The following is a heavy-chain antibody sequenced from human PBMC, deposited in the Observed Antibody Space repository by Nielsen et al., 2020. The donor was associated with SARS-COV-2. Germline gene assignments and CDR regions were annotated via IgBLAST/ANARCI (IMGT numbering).Heavy chain of an antibody. CDR1: GFTFSSYA. V-gene: IGHV3-64*01. J-gene: IGHJ5*02. D-gene: IGHD6-13*01. CDR2: ISSNGGST. CDR3: ARARGYSSSWYLGWFDP. Sequence: GGSLRLSCAASGFTFSSYAMHWVRQAPGKGLEYVSAISSNGGSTYYANSVKGRFTISRDNSKNTLYLQMNSLRAEDTAVYYCARARGYSSSWYLGWFDPWGQGTLVTVSS.